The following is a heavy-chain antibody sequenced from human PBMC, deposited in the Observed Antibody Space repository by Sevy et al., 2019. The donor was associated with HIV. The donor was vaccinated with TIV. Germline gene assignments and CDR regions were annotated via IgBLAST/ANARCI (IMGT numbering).Heavy chain of an antibody. J-gene: IGHJ4*02. V-gene: IGHV4-59*08. CDR3: AGENAWGRGYS. Sequence: SETQSLTCTVSGGSITSLCWNWIRQPPGKGLEWIANIYYNGHINYNPSLKSRVTLSLDTSKNQFSLRLSSVTAADTAMYYCAGENAWGRGYSWGQGTLVTVSS. CDR2: IYYNGHI. CDR1: GGSITSLC. D-gene: IGHD1-26*01.